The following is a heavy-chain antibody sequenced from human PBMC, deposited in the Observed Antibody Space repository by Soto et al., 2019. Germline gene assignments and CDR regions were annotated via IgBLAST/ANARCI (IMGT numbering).Heavy chain of an antibody. J-gene: IGHJ6*03. D-gene: IGHD4-17*01. CDR3: ASRQSVKLDYYYYYYMDV. Sequence: SETLSLTCTVSGDSIGSGAYYWSWIRQHTGKGLEWIGYIYYSGSTNYKLSLKSRVTISVDTSKNQFSLKLSSVTAADTAVYYFASRQSVKLDYYYYYYMDVWGKGTTVTVSS. V-gene: IGHV4-61*08. CDR1: GDSIGSGAYY. CDR2: IYYSGST.